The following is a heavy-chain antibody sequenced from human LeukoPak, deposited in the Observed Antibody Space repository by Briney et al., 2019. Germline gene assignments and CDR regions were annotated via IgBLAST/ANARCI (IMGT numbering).Heavy chain of an antibody. CDR1: RFTFSNYW. J-gene: IGHJ3*01. V-gene: IGHV3-7*04. Sequence: GGSLRLSCAASRFTFSNYWMSWVRQAPGKGLEWVANIKPDGSAKYCVDSVKGRFSISRDNVRNTLYLQMNSLRVGDTALYYCARGDFWSGDYTDAFDVWGQGTMVTVSS. CDR2: IKPDGSAK. D-gene: IGHD3-3*01. CDR3: ARGDFWSGDYTDAFDV.